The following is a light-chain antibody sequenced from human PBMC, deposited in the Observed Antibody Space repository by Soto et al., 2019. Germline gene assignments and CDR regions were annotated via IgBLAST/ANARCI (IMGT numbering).Light chain of an antibody. J-gene: IGKJ3*01. CDR2: GAS. CDR3: QQLNSVPSP. Sequence: IQLTQSPSSLSASVGDRVTITCRASQGISSFLAWYQQKPGKAPKLLIYGASTLQSGVPSRFSGSGSGTDFTLTIGSLQPEDFATYYCQQLNSVPSPVGPGTKVDIK. V-gene: IGKV1-9*01. CDR1: QGISSF.